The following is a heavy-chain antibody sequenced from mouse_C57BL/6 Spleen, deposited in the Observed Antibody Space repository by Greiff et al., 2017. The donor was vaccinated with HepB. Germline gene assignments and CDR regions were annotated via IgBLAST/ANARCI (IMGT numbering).Heavy chain of an antibody. J-gene: IGHJ3*01. D-gene: IGHD2-5*01. CDR2: ISSGSSTI. V-gene: IGHV5-17*01. CDR1: GFTFSDYG. CDR3: AREEGTSNYGGSWFAY. Sequence: EVKVVESGGGLVKPGGSLKLSCAASGFTFSDYGMHWVRQAPEKGLEWVAYISSGSSTIYYADTVKGRFTISRDNAKNTLFLQMTSLRSEDTAMYYCAREEGTSNYGGSWFAYWGQGTLVTVSA.